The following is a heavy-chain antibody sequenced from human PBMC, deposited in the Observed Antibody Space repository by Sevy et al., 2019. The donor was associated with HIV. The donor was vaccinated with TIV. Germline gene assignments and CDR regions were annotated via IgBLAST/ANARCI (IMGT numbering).Heavy chain of an antibody. D-gene: IGHD2-15*01. CDR1: GGSFSGYY. Sequence: SETLSLTCAVYGGSFSGYYWSWIRQPPGKGLEWIAEISHSGSTNYNPSLKSRVTISVATSKNQFSLKLGSETAADTAVYYCAIRSGGHYFDYWGQGTLVTVSS. CDR2: ISHSGST. V-gene: IGHV4-34*01. J-gene: IGHJ4*02. CDR3: AIRSGGHYFDY.